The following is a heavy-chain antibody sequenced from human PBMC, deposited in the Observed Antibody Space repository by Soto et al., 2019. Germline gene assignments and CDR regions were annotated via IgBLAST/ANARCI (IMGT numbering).Heavy chain of an antibody. D-gene: IGHD3-16*01. Sequence: QVQLQESGPGLVKPSETLSLTCTVSGDPVTSGSYYWSWVRQPPGKGLEWIAYIYHSGSTKSTPTPRSLATSSVDTSKNPFSLRLNPVTAADTAVYYCARWKYSYANLPGDWFDSWGQGTLVAVSS. V-gene: IGHV4-61*01. J-gene: IGHJ5*01. CDR3: ARWKYSYANLPGDWFDS. CDR2: IYHSGST. CDR1: GDPVTSGSYY.